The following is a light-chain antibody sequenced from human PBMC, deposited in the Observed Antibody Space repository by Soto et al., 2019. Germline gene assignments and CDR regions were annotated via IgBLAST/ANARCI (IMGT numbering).Light chain of an antibody. V-gene: IGLV2-14*01. CDR3: SSYTSSSTLVV. CDR1: SSDVGGYNY. J-gene: IGLJ2*01. CDR2: DVN. Sequence: QSALTQPASVSGSPGQSITISCTGTSSDVGGYNYVSWYQQQPGKAPKLMIYDVNNRPSGVSNRFSGSKSGNTASLTISGLQAEDEADYYCSSYTSSSTLVVFGGGTKVTV.